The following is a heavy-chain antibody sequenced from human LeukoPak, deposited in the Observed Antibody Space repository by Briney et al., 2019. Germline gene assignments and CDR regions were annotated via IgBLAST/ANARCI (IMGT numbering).Heavy chain of an antibody. J-gene: IGHJ4*02. Sequence: GGSLRLSCAASGFTFSRHWVYWVRQAPGKGLEWVGFIRSKAYGETADYAASVKGRFTISRDDSKAIAYLQMNSLKTEDTAVYHCTRDRGAYNLYDYWGQGTLVTVSS. V-gene: IGHV3-49*04. CDR3: TRDRGAYNLYDY. CDR2: IRSKAYGETA. CDR1: GFTFSRHW. D-gene: IGHD1-1*01.